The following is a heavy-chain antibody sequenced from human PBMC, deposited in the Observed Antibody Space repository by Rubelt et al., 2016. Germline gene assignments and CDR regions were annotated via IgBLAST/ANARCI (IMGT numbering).Heavy chain of an antibody. D-gene: IGHD1-26*01. CDR2: LYTGDSDT. J-gene: IGHJ3*02. Sequence: EVQLVQSGAEVKKPGESLKISCKGSGYSFTSYWIGWVRQMPGKGLEWMGILYTGDSDTRYSPACQGQVTTPADKSISTAYLQWSSLKASDTAMYYCARHGQVQSGDAFDIWGQGTMVTVSS. V-gene: IGHV5-51*01. CDR3: ARHGQVQSGDAFDI. CDR1: GYSFTSYW.